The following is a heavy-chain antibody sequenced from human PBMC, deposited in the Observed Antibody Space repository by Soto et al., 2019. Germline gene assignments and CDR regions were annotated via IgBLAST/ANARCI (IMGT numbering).Heavy chain of an antibody. J-gene: IGHJ4*02. CDR2: IYQSGST. CDR3: ARSYSGGDAYFDY. V-gene: IGHV4-30-2*01. CDR1: GGSISSGGYA. D-gene: IGHD2-21*02. Sequence: SETLSLTCAVSGGSISSGGYAWAWIRQPPGKGPEWVGYIYQSGSTYYNPSLKSRVTIAADRSKNQFSLNLASVTAADTAVYYCARSYSGGDAYFDYWGQGTVVTVSS.